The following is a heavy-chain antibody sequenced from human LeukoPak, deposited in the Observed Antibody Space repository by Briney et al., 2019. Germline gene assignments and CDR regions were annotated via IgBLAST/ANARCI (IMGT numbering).Heavy chain of an antibody. V-gene: IGHV4-30-2*01. Sequence: SETLSLTCTVSGGSINSGGYSWSWIRQPPGKGLEWIGYIYHSGSTYYNPSLKSRVTISVDRSKNQFSLKLSSVTAADTAVYYCARGSIAAYYGMDVWGQGTTVTVSS. J-gene: IGHJ6*02. D-gene: IGHD6-6*01. CDR3: ARGSIAAYYGMDV. CDR1: GGSINSGGYS. CDR2: IYHSGST.